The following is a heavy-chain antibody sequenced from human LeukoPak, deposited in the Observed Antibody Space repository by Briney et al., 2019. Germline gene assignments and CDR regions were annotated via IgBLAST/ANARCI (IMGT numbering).Heavy chain of an antibody. CDR3: ARDRAEYYYDSSGRHGYYFDY. J-gene: IGHJ4*02. Sequence: GASVKVSCKASGGTFSSYAISWVRQAPGQGLEWMGGIIPIFGTANYAQKFQGRVTITADESTSTAYMELSSLRSEDTAVYYCARDRAEYYYDSSGRHGYYFDYWGQGTLVTVSS. CDR2: IIPIFGTA. CDR1: GGTFSSYA. V-gene: IGHV1-69*13. D-gene: IGHD3-22*01.